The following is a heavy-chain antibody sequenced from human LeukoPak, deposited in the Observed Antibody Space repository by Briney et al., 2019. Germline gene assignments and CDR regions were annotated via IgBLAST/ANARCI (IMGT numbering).Heavy chain of an antibody. J-gene: IGHJ5*02. D-gene: IGHD5-24*01. Sequence: GGSLRLSCAASGFTFSGYAMSWVRQAPGKGLEWVSAISGCGGSTYYADSVKGRFTISRDNSKNTLYLQMNSLRAVDTAVYYCAKYPSYNPNFGWFDPWGQGTLVTVSS. CDR1: GFTFSGYA. CDR3: AKYPSYNPNFGWFDP. V-gene: IGHV3-23*01. CDR2: ISGCGGST.